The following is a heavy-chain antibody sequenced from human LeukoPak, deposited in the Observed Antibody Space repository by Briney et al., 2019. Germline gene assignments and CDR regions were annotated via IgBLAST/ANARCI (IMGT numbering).Heavy chain of an antibody. CDR3: ARDLGDYVWGSYRQGDVDY. J-gene: IGHJ4*02. CDR1: GGTFSSYA. CDR2: IIPIFGTA. V-gene: IGHV1-69*01. D-gene: IGHD3-16*02. Sequence: GSSVKVSCKASGGTFSSYAISWVRQAPGQGLEWMGGIIPIFGTANYAQKFQGRVTITADESTSTAYMELSSLRSEDTAVYYCARDLGDYVWGSYRQGDVDYWGQGTLVTVSS.